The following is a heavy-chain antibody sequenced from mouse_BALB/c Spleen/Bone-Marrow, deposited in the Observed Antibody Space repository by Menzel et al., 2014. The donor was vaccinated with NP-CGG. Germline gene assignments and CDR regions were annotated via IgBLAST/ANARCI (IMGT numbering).Heavy chain of an antibody. CDR3: ARSGDSYGNSLDY. V-gene: IGHV3-8*02. Sequence: EVMLVESGPSLVKPSQTLSLTCSVTGDSITSGYWNWIRKFPGNKLEYMGYISYSGSTYYNPSLKSRISITRDTSKNQSYLQLNSVTTVDTATYYCARSGDSYGNSLDYWGQGTTLTVSS. CDR1: GDSITSGY. CDR2: ISYSGST. J-gene: IGHJ2*01. D-gene: IGHD2-1*01.